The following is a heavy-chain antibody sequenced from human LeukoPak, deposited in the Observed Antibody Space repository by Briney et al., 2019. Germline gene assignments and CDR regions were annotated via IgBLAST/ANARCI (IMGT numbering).Heavy chain of an antibody. Sequence: PGRSLRLSCAASGFTFSSYGMHWVRQAPGKGLEWVAFISYDGSNNYYADSVKGRFTISRDNSKNTLFLQMSGLRAEDTALYYCAKTLATGGGSYNMDVWGQGTTVTVS. J-gene: IGHJ6*02. CDR2: ISYDGSNN. D-gene: IGHD2-8*02. CDR3: AKTLATGGGSYNMDV. V-gene: IGHV3-30*18. CDR1: GFTFSSYG.